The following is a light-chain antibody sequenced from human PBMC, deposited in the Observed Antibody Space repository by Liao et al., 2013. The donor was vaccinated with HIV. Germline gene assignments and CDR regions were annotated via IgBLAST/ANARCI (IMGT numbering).Light chain of an antibody. J-gene: IGLJ1*01. V-gene: IGLV3-1*01. Sequence: SYVLTQSPSVSVSPGQTASITCSGDKLGDKYACWYQQKPGQSPVLVIYQDSKRPSGIPERFSGSNSGNTATLTISGTQAMDEADYYCQAWDSSTLYVFGTGTKVTVL. CDR1: KLGDKY. CDR2: QDS. CDR3: QAWDSSTLYV.